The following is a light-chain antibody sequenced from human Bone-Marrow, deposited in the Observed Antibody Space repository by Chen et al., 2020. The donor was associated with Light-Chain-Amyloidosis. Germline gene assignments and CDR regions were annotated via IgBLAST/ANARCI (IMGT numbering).Light chain of an antibody. CDR3: QSADSSGTYEVI. V-gene: IGLV3-25*03. J-gene: IGLJ2*01. CDR2: RDT. Sequence: SYELTQPPSVSVSPGQTARITCSGDDLPTKYAYWYQQKPGQAPVLVIHRDTERPSGISERFSGSSSGTTAPLTLSRVQAEDEADYHCQSADSSGTYEVIFGGGTKLTVL. CDR1: DLPTKY.